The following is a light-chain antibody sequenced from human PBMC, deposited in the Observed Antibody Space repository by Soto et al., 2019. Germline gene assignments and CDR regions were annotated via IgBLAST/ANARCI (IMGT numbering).Light chain of an antibody. CDR1: SSDIGAYNH. CDR2: EVN. V-gene: IGLV2-14*01. CDR3: CSFTTSGTLV. J-gene: IGLJ1*01. Sequence: QSVLTQPASVSGSPGQWITISCTGTSSDIGAYNHVSWYQQNPGKAPQLIIYEVNNRPSGLSNRFSASKSGNAASLTISGLQAKDEADYFCCSFTTSGTLVFGTGTKVTVL.